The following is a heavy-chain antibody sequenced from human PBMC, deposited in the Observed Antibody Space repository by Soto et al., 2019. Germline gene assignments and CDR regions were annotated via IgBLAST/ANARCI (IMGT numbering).Heavy chain of an antibody. CDR2: IFHSGSP. V-gene: IGHV4-4*02. CDR3: AHKRGYYDFWSGYAP. D-gene: IGHD3-3*01. CDR1: GGSISSSTW. Sequence: PSETLSLTCAVSGGSISSSTWWSWVRQPPGKGLEWIGEIFHSGSPNYNPSLKSRVTISVDKSKNQFSLKLTNMDPVDTATYYCAHKRGYYDFWSGYAPWGQGTLVTVSS. J-gene: IGHJ5*02.